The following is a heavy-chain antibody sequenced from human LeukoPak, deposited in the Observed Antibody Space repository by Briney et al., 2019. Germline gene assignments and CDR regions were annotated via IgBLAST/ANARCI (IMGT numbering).Heavy chain of an antibody. CDR3: ARSNPNRNALDL. D-gene: IGHD1-14*01. CDR2: IKKDGSEE. CDR1: GFTLNSYL. V-gene: IGHV3-7*01. Sequence: PGGSLRLSCAASGFTLNSYLMSWVRQAPGRGLEWVANIKKDGSEESYLDSAKGRFTVSRDNAKNSLFLQMISLRGEDTAVYYCARSNPNRNALDLWGQGTMVTISS. J-gene: IGHJ3*01.